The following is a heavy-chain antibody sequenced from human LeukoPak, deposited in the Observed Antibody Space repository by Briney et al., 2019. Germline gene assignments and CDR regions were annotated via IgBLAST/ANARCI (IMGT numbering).Heavy chain of an antibody. J-gene: IGHJ4*02. Sequence: PGGSLRLSCAASGFTFSSYAMSWVRQAPGKGLEWGSANSGSGGSTYYADSVKGRFTISRDNSKNPLYLQMNSLRAEDTAVYYYAKHIVATSADYWGQGTLVTVSS. CDR2: NSGSGGST. D-gene: IGHD5-12*01. CDR1: GFTFSSYA. CDR3: AKHIVATSADY. V-gene: IGHV3-23*01.